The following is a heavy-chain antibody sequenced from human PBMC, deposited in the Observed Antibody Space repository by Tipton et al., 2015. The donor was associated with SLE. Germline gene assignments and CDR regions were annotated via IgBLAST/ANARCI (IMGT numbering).Heavy chain of an antibody. V-gene: IGHV4-39*07. Sequence: TLSLTCTVSGGSISSSSYYWGWIRQPPGKGLEWIGSIYYSGSTYYNPSLKSRVTISVDTSKNQFSLKLSSVTAADTAVYYCARISPRTPHAFDIWGQGTMVTVSS. CDR3: ARISPRTPHAFDI. CDR1: GGSISSSSYY. J-gene: IGHJ3*02. CDR2: IYYSGST. D-gene: IGHD2-15*01.